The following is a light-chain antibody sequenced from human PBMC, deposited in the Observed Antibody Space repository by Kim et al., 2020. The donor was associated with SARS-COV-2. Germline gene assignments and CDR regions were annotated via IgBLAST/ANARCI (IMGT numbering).Light chain of an antibody. CDR1: QDIRKH. CDR3: KQYDNFPLT. Sequence: DIQMTQSPSSLSASVRDRVTITCQASQDIRKHLNWYQQKPGKAPNLLIYDASNLEVGVPSRFSGSGSGRDFTFSISNLQPEDIATYYCKQYDNFPLTFGGGTKVDIK. CDR2: DAS. V-gene: IGKV1-33*01. J-gene: IGKJ4*01.